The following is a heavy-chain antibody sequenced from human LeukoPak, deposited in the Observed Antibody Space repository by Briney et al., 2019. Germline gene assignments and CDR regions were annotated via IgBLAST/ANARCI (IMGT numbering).Heavy chain of an antibody. CDR3: ARNSCPSGSCYDNRGYFDY. J-gene: IGHJ4*02. CDR2: IYTSGST. Sequence: SETLSLTCTVSGGPISSYYWSWIRQPPGKGLEWIGRIYTSGSTNYNPSLKSRITISVDTSKNQFSLKLSSVTAADTAVYYCARNSCPSGSCYDNRGYFDYWGQGTLVTVSS. CDR1: GGPISSYY. D-gene: IGHD2-15*01. V-gene: IGHV4-4*08.